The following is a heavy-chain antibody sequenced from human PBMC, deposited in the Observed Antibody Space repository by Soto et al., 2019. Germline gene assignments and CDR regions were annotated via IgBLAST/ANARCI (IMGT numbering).Heavy chain of an antibody. J-gene: IGHJ5*02. CDR1: GYTFTTFW. CDR2: IDTRDSYV. Sequence: EVQLVQSGAEVKKPGESLRISCTGFGYTFTTFWIRWVRQMPGKGLEWMGRIDTRDSYVNYSPSFQGHVTISLDKSISTAYLQWGSLKASDTAMYYCARLFCSTTTCYSWFDPWGQGTLVTVSS. CDR3: ARLFCSTTTCYSWFDP. D-gene: IGHD2-2*01. V-gene: IGHV5-10-1*03.